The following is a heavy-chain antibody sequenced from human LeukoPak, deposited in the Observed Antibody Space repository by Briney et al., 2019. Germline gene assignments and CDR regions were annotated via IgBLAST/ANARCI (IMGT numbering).Heavy chain of an antibody. V-gene: IGHV4-34*01. CDR3: ARIAGYSRVYYYYYYGMDV. J-gene: IGHJ6*04. CDR1: GGSFSGYH. D-gene: IGHD6-13*01. CDR2: INHSGST. Sequence: SETLSLTCAVYGGSFSGYHWSWIRQPPGKGLEWIGEINHSGSTNYNPSLKSRVTISVDTSKNQFSLKLSSVTAADTAVYYCARIAGYSRVYYYYYYGMDVWGKGTTVTVSS.